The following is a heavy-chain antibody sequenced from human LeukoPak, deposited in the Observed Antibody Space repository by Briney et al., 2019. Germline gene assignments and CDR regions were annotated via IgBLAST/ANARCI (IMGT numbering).Heavy chain of an antibody. Sequence: SETLSLTCTVSGGSISSGDYYWSWIRQPPGKGLEWIGYIYYSGSTYYNPSLKSRVTISVDRSKNQFSLKLSSVTAADTAVYYCARDPVLGYCSSTSCYSDAFDIWGQGTMVTVSS. CDR2: IYYSGST. V-gene: IGHV4-30-4*08. D-gene: IGHD2-2*01. J-gene: IGHJ3*02. CDR1: GGSISSGDYY. CDR3: ARDPVLGYCSSTSCYSDAFDI.